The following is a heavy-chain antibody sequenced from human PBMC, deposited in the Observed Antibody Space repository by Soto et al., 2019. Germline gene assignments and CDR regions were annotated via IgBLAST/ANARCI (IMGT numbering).Heavy chain of an antibody. CDR2: ISEDAETD. J-gene: IGHJ6*02. V-gene: IGHV3-30*18. D-gene: IGHD3-10*01. Sequence: PGGSLRLSCVASGFTFSDFGMHRVRQRPGKGLEWLAVISEDAETDFHADSVKGRFTVSRDNFKETLYLQMNGLTTDDSAVYFCAKAPFRRPYYFYGMDVWGQGTTVTVSS. CDR1: GFTFSDFG. CDR3: AKAPFRRPYYFYGMDV.